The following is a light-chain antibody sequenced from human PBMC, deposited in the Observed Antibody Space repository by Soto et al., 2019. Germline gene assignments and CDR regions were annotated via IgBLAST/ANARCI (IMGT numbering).Light chain of an antibody. CDR1: SSNIGSNY. CDR3: AAWDDSLSGRV. J-gene: IGLJ1*01. V-gene: IGLV1-47*02. CDR2: SNN. Sequence: QSVLTQPPSTSGTPGQRVTISCSGSSSNIGSNYVYWYQQLPGTAPKLLLYSNNQRPSGVPDRFSGSKSGTSASLAISGLRSEDEADYYCAAWDDSLSGRVFGTGTKVTAL.